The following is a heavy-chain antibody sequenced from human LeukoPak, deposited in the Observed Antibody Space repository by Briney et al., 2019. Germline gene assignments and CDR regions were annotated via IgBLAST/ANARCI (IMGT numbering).Heavy chain of an antibody. CDR3: ARRGFYDTSGYLFDY. V-gene: IGHV3-48*03. CDR2: ISTSGSGT. Sequence: PGGSLRLSCVASGFIFSRYEMNWVRQAPGKGLEWVSYISTSGSGTYYADSVKGRFTISRDNAKNSPYLQMNSLRAEDTAVYYCARRGFYDTSGYLFDYWGQGTLVTVSS. J-gene: IGHJ4*02. D-gene: IGHD3-22*01. CDR1: GFIFSRYE.